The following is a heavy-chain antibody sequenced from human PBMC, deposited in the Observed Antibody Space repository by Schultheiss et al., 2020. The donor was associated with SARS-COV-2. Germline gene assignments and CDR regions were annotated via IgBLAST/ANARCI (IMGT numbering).Heavy chain of an antibody. V-gene: IGHV1-8*01. CDR1: GYTFTSYD. D-gene: IGHD4-23*01. Sequence: ASVKVSCKASGYTFTSYDINWVRQATGQGLEWMGWMNPNSGGTNYAQKFQGRVTMTTDTSTSTAYMELRSLRSDDTAVYYCARGQGGNQSYYFDYWGQGTLVTVSS. J-gene: IGHJ4*02. CDR2: MNPNSGGT. CDR3: ARGQGGNQSYYFDY.